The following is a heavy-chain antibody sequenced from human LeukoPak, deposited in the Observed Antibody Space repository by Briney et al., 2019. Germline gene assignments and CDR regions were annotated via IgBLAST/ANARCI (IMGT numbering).Heavy chain of an antibody. CDR3: ARGGSYSGYYYYHMDV. J-gene: IGHJ6*03. D-gene: IGHD1-26*01. CDR1: GFTFSSYA. CDR2: ISYDGSNK. V-gene: IGHV3-30*04. Sequence: GGSLRLSCAASGFTFSSYAMHWVRQAPGKGLEWVAGISYDGSNKYYADSVKGRFTISRDNSKNTLYLQMNSLRAEDTAVYYCARGGSYSGYYYYHMDVWGKGTTVTVSS.